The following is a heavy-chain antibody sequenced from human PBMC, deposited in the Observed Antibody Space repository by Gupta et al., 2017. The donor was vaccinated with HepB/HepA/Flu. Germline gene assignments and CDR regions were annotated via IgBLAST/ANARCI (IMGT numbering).Heavy chain of an antibody. J-gene: IGHJ4*02. V-gene: IGHV2-5*01. CDR1: GFSPSTSGVG. D-gene: IGHD1-1*01. CDR3: AHRQEIEMYWNPGFDY. CDR2: IYWNDDK. Sequence: QITLKESGPTLVKPTQTLTLTCTFSGFSPSTSGVGVGWIRQPPGKALEWLALIYWNDDKRYSPSLKSRLTITKDTSKNQVVLTMTNMDPVDTATYYCAHRQEIEMYWNPGFDYWGQGTLVTVSS.